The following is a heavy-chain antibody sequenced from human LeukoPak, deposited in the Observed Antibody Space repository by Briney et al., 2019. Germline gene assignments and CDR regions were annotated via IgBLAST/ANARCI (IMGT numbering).Heavy chain of an antibody. V-gene: IGHV3-48*03. D-gene: IGHD1-26*01. J-gene: IGHJ4*01. CDR3: ARESGSAGDFDC. CDR2: ISSSGSTI. CDR1: GFTFSSYE. Sequence: GGSLRLSCAASGFTFSSYEMNWVRQAPGKGLEWVSYISSSGSTIYYADSVKGRFTISRDNAKNSLYLQMNSLRAEDTAVYYCARESGSAGDFDCWGQEPWSPSPQ.